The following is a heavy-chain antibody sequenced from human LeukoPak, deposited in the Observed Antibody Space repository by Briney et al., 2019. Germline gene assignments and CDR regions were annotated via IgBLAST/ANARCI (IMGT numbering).Heavy chain of an antibody. J-gene: IGHJ4*02. CDR3: ASGARWPNGEYYFDY. CDR2: ISYDGSNK. V-gene: IGHV3-30-3*01. CDR1: GFTFSSYA. D-gene: IGHD5-24*01. Sequence: GSLRLSCAASGFTFSSYAMHWVRQAPGKGLEWVAVISYDGSNKYYADSVKGRFTISRDNSKNTLYLQMNSLRAEDTAVYYCASGARWPNGEYYFDYWGQGTLVTVSS.